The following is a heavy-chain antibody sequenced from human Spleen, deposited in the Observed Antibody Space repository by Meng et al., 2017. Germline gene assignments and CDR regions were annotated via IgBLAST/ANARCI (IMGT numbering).Heavy chain of an antibody. CDR1: GYSFSAYY. Sequence: VVRGRPGAKVKKPGASVKVSCEASGYSFSAYYIHWVRQAPGQGLEWMGHIKPHTGDTLYAQKFQGRVSMTRDTSINTAYVELSGLGSDDTAVYYCVRDENISLGKLFGDYWGQGTLVTVSS. CDR3: VRDENISLGKLFGDY. V-gene: IGHV1-2*06. D-gene: IGHD2/OR15-2a*01. J-gene: IGHJ4*02. CDR2: IKPHTGDT.